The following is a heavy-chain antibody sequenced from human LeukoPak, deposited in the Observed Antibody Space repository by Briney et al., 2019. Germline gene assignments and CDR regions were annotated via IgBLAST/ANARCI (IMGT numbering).Heavy chain of an antibody. CDR1: GFTFSSYA. Sequence: GGSLRLSCAASGFTFSSYAMHWVRQAPGKGLEWVAVISYDGSNKYYADSVKGRFTISRDNSKNTLYLQMNSLRAEDTAVYYCAKGDDSWGQGTLVTVSS. CDR2: ISYDGSNK. V-gene: IGHV3-30-3*01. D-gene: IGHD3-3*01. J-gene: IGHJ5*02. CDR3: AKGDDS.